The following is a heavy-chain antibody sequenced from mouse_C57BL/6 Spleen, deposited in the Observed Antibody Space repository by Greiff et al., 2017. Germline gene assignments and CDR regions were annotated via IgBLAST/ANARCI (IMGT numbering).Heavy chain of an antibody. CDR3: ARGSGAWAMDY. Sequence: EVQLQQSVAELVRPGASVKLSCTASGFNINNTYMHWVKQRPEQGLEWIGRIDPANGNTKYAPKFQGKATITADTSSNTAYLQLSSLTSEDTAIYYCARGSGAWAMDYWGQGTSVTVSS. CDR1: GFNINNTY. V-gene: IGHV14-3*01. CDR2: IDPANGNT. D-gene: IGHD3-2*02. J-gene: IGHJ4*01.